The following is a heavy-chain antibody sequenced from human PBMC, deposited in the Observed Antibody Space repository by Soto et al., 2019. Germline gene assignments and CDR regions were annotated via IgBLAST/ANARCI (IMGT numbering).Heavy chain of an antibody. CDR2: ISYDGSNK. CDR3: AKQGALQLERRHYYYGMDV. D-gene: IGHD1-1*01. Sequence: RLSCAASGFTFSSYGMHWVRQAPGKGLEWVAVISYDGSNKYYADSVKGRFTISRDNSKNTLYLQMNSLRAEDTAVYYCAKQGALQLERRHYYYGMDVWGQGTTVTVSS. J-gene: IGHJ6*02. V-gene: IGHV3-30*18. CDR1: GFTFSSYG.